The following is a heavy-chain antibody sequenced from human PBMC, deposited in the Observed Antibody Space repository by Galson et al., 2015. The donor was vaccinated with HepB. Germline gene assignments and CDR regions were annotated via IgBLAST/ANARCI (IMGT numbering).Heavy chain of an antibody. D-gene: IGHD2-2*01. CDR3: ARGDSRYCSSTSCPDFDY. CDR1: GFTFSSYS. Sequence: SLRLSCAASGFTFSSYSMNWVRQAPGKGLEWVSYISSSSSTIYYADSVKGRFTISRDNAKNSLYLQMNSLRAEDTAVYYCARGDSRYCSSTSCPDFDYWGQGTLVTVSS. J-gene: IGHJ4*02. V-gene: IGHV3-48*04. CDR2: ISSSSSTI.